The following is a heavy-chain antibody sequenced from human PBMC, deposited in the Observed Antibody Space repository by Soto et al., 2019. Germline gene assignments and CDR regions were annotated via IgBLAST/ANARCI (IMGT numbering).Heavy chain of an antibody. D-gene: IGHD6-13*01. CDR3: ARVLAEQQLLDYYYYGMEV. CDR2: IKQDGSEK. J-gene: IGHJ6*02. Sequence: GGSLRLSCAASGFTFSSYWMSWVRQAPGKGLEWVANIKQDGSEKYYVDSVKGRFTISRDNAKNSLYLQMNSLRAEDTAVYYCARVLAEQQLLDYYYYGMEVWGQGTTVTVS. CDR1: GFTFSSYW. V-gene: IGHV3-7*03.